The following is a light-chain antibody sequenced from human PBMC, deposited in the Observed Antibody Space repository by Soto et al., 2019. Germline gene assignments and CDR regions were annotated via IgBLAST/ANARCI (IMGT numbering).Light chain of an antibody. CDR2: GAL. CDR1: QSVSSTY. V-gene: IGKV3-20*01. J-gene: IGKJ2*01. Sequence: EIVLTQSPGTLSLSPGERATLSCRASQSVSSTYLAWYQQKPGQAPRLLIYGALSRATGIPDRFSGSGSGTDYTLTISRLEPEDCAVYYCQHYGSSHYTFGQGTKLEIK. CDR3: QHYGSSHYT.